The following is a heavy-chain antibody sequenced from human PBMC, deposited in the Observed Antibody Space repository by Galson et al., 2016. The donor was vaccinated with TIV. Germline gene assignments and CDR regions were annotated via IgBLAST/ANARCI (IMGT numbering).Heavy chain of an antibody. CDR3: TRGRFESGSYYNNGFDY. D-gene: IGHD3-10*01. CDR1: GGSFRGYY. Sequence: SETLSLTCGVSGGSFRGYYWTWIRLPPGKGLEWIGEIDDSGSTNSIPSLKSRLTLSVDTSRHHFSLQLKSVTAADTGVYYCTRGRFESGSYYNNGFDYWGQGTPVTVSS. V-gene: IGHV4-34*01. CDR2: IDDSGST. J-gene: IGHJ4*02.